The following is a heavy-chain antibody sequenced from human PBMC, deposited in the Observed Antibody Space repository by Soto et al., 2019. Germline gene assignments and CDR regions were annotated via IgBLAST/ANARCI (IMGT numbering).Heavy chain of an antibody. D-gene: IGHD4-4*01. Sequence: QVQLQESGPGLVQPSGTLSLTCAVSGGSISSTNWWSWVRQPPGKGLEWIGEIYHSGSTNYNPSLKSRVIISVGKSKNQFSLKLSSVTAADTAVYYCARAYDYSSNWFDPWGQGTLVTVSS. CDR2: IYHSGST. V-gene: IGHV4-4*02. CDR1: GGSISSTNW. CDR3: ARAYDYSSNWFDP. J-gene: IGHJ5*02.